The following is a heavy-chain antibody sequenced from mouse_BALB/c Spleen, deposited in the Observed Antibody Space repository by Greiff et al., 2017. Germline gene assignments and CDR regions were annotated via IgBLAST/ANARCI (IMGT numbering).Heavy chain of an antibody. J-gene: IGHJ4*01. CDR3: ARSYGSSYAPLAMDY. Sequence: GQLVESGPELVRPGVSVKISCKGSGYTFTDYAMHWVKQSHAKSLEWIGVISTYYGNTNYNQKFKGKATMTVDKSSSTAYMELARLTSEDSAIYYCARSYGSSYAPLAMDYWGQGTSVTVSS. CDR1: GYTFTDYA. D-gene: IGHD1-1*01. V-gene: IGHV1-67*01. CDR2: ISTYYGNT.